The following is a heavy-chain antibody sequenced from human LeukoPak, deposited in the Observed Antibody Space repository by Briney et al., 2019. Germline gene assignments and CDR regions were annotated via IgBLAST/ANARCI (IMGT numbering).Heavy chain of an antibody. CDR2: INPSGDST. CDR1: GYNFSSYY. V-gene: IGHV1-46*01. Sequence: ASVKVSCKASGYNFSSYYMHWVRQAPGQGLEWMGIINPSGDSTSYAQKFQGRVTVTRDTSTSTAYMELSSLRSEDTAVYYCTTARQGLYWGQGTLVFVSS. CDR3: TTARQGLY. D-gene: IGHD6-19*01. J-gene: IGHJ4*02.